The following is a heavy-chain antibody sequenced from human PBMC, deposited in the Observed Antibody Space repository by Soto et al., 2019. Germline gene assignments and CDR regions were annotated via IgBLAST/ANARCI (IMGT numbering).Heavy chain of an antibody. Sequence: QVQLQESGPGLVKPSQTLSLTCTVSGGSISSGGYYWSWIRQHPGKGLEWIGYIYYSGSTYYNPSLKSRVTISVATSKNQFSLQLSSVTAADTDVYYCAREYCSGGTCWYYFDYWGQGTLVTFSS. CDR1: GGSISSGGYY. V-gene: IGHV4-31*03. J-gene: IGHJ4*02. CDR3: AREYCSGGTCWYYFDY. CDR2: IYYSGST. D-gene: IGHD2-15*01.